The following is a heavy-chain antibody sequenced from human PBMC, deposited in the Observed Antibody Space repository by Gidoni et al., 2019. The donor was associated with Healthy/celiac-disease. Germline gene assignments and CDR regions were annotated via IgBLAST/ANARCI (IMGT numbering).Heavy chain of an antibody. Sequence: QVQLQESGPGLVKPSKTLSITCTVSGGTISNGGYYWSCIRQHPGKGMVLFGYIYYSGSTYYNPSLKSRVTISVDTSKNQFSLKLSSLTAADTAVYYCVSSPYHLYGSGSWDYWGQGTLVTVSS. CDR2: IYYSGST. V-gene: IGHV4-31*03. CDR3: VSSPYHLYGSGSWDY. J-gene: IGHJ4*02. CDR1: GGTISNGGYY. D-gene: IGHD3-10*01.